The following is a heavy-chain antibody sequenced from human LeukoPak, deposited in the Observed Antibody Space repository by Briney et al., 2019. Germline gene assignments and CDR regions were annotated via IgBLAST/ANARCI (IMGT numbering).Heavy chain of an antibody. Sequence: ASLKVSCKASGYTFTGYYMHWVRQAPGQGLEWMGWINPNSGGTNYAQKFQGRVPMTRGTSISTAYMELSRLRSDDTAVYYCARVVSSSWEWRLDPWGQGTLVTVSS. J-gene: IGHJ5*02. D-gene: IGHD6-13*01. CDR3: ARVVSSSWEWRLDP. CDR1: GYTFTGYY. CDR2: INPNSGGT. V-gene: IGHV1-2*02.